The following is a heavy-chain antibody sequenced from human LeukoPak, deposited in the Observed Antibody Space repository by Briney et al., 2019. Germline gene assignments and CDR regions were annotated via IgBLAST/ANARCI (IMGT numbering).Heavy chain of an antibody. CDR1: GGSFSGYY. CDR2: INHSGST. J-gene: IGHJ4*02. D-gene: IGHD3-10*01. Sequence: SETLSLTCAVYGGSFSGYYWSWIRQPPGKGLEWIGEINHSGSTNYNPSLKSRVTISVDTSKNQFSLKLSSVTAADTAVYYCARLALRYGSGSFKMGDYWGQGTLVTVSS. CDR3: ARLALRYGSGSFKMGDY. V-gene: IGHV4-34*01.